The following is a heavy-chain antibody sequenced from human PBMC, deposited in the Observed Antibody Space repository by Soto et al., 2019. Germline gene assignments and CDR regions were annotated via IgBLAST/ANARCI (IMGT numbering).Heavy chain of an antibody. V-gene: IGHV1-18*01. CDR3: ARARPGIAVAGLDY. J-gene: IGHJ4*02. CDR1: GYTFTSYG. D-gene: IGHD6-19*01. CDR2: ISAYNGNT. Sequence: GASVKVSCKASGYTFTSYGISCVRQAPGQGLEWMGWISAYNGNTNYAQKLQGRVTMTTDTSTSTAYMELRSLRSDDTAVYYCARARPGIAVAGLDYWGQGTLVTVSS.